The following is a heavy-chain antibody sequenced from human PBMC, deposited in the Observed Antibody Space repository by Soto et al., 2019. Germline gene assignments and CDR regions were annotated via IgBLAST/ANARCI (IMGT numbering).Heavy chain of an antibody. D-gene: IGHD2-2*02. CDR2: IYHSGST. J-gene: IGHJ4*02. Sequence: SETLSLTCAVSSGSISSSNWWSWVRQPPGKGLEWIGQIYHSGSTNYDPSLKSRVTISIDTSKNQFSLDLSSVTAADTAVYYCGVVVVPPAIHYWAQGTLVTV. V-gene: IGHV4-4*02. CDR1: SGSISSSNW. CDR3: GVVVVPPAIHY.